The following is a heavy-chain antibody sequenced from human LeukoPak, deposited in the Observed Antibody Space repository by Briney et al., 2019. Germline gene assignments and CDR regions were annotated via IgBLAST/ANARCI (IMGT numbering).Heavy chain of an antibody. CDR1: GFTVSSNY. D-gene: IGHD1-14*01. Sequence: GGSLRLSCAASGFTVSSNYMSWVRQAPGKGLEWVSVIYSGGSTYYADSVKGRFTISRDNSKNTLYLQMNSLRAEDTAVYYCASGMGPYCYYGMDVWGQGTTVTVSS. J-gene: IGHJ6*02. CDR3: ASGMGPYCYYGMDV. CDR2: IYSGGST. V-gene: IGHV3-53*01.